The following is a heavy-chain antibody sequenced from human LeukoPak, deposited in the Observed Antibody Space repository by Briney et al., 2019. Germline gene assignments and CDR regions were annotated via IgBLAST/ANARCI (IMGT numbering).Heavy chain of an antibody. V-gene: IGHV1-46*01. CDR1: GYRFTSYD. CDR3: ARDGPTAAPFQY. D-gene: IGHD3/OR15-3a*01. Sequence: ASVKVSCKASGYRFTSYDMHWVRQAPGQGLEWMGIINPSGGSTSYAQRFQGRVAMTRDTSTTTVYMEVNSLTSEDTAAYFCARDGPTAAPFQYWGQGTLVTVSS. CDR2: INPSGGST. J-gene: IGHJ4*02.